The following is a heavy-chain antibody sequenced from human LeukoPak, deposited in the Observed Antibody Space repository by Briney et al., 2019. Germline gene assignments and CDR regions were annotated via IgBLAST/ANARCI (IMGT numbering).Heavy chain of an antibody. J-gene: IGHJ4*02. CDR1: GGSISSYY. V-gene: IGHV4-59*01. D-gene: IGHD4-17*01. CDR3: ARDPWGYGDSPFYFDY. CDR2: IYYSGST. Sequence: PSETLSLTCTVSGGSISSYYWSWIRQPPGKGLEWIGYIYYSGSTNYNPSLKSRVTISVDTSKNQFSLKLSSVTAADTAVYYCARDPWGYGDSPFYFDYWGQGTLVTVSS.